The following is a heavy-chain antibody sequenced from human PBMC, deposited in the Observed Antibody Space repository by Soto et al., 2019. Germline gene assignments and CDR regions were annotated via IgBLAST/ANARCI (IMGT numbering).Heavy chain of an antibody. CDR1: GLTLNSYG. D-gene: IGHD6-19*01. V-gene: IGHV3-30*18. J-gene: IGHJ4*02. Sequence: HGGSTKLSCAACGLTLNSYGMHWVRQAPGKGLEWVAVISYDGSNKYYADSVKGRFTISRDNSKNTLYLQMNSLRAEDTAVYYCANQPRALAGLDTYFDYWGQGTLVTVSS. CDR3: ANQPRALAGLDTYFDY. CDR2: ISYDGSNK.